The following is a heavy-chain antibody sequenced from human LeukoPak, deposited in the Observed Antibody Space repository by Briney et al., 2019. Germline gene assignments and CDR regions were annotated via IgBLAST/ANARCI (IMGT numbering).Heavy chain of an antibody. Sequence: ASVKVSCKASGYTFTTYYMHWVRQAPGQGLEWMGIINPSGSGTAYTQKFQGRLTMTRDTSTSTAYMELSSLRSEDTAVYYCARDLHCSSTSCLPDYWGQGTLVTVSS. J-gene: IGHJ4*02. CDR1: GYTFTTYY. V-gene: IGHV1-46*01. D-gene: IGHD2-2*01. CDR2: INPSGSGT. CDR3: ARDLHCSSTSCLPDY.